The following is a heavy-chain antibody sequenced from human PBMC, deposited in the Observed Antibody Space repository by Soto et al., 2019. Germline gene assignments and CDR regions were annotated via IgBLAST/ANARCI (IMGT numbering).Heavy chain of an antibody. J-gene: IGHJ6*02. CDR3: ARDRDPTVAPRAPRRNPYYYYGMDV. CDR2: VYYSGST. D-gene: IGHD4-17*01. V-gene: IGHV4-61*01. CDR1: GRFLITGRYY. Sequence: SETLSLTCTVSGRFLITGRYYWGWIRQPPGKGLEWIGYVYYSGSTNYNPSLKSRVTISVDTSKNKFSLNLSAVTAADTAVYYCARDRDPTVAPRAPRRNPYYYYGMDVWGQGTTVTVSS.